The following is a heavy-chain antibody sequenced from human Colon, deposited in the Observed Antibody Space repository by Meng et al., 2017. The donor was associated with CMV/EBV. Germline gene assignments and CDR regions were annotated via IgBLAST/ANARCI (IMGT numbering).Heavy chain of an antibody. V-gene: IGHV4-59*11. CDR1: GGSISSHY. D-gene: IGHD3-3*01. CDR3: ARLRFLELFTQANGMHV. CDR2: IYYSGST. J-gene: IGHJ6*02. Sequence: GSLRLSCTVPGGSISSHYWSWIRQPPGKGLEWIGHIYYSGSTNYNPSLKSGVTISVDTSKNQFSLKLGSVTAAATAVYYCARLRFLELFTQANGMHVWGQGTTVTSP.